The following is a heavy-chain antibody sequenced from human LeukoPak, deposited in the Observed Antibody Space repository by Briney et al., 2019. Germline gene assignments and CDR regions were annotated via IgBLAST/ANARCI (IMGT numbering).Heavy chain of an antibody. D-gene: IGHD6-13*01. CDR2: INAGNGNT. CDR3: ASTPYSSPLGYFDY. V-gene: IGHV1-3*01. J-gene: IGHJ4*02. Sequence: GASVKVSCKASGYTFTSYAMHWVRQAPGQRLEWMGWINAGNGNTKYSQKFQGRVTITRDTSASTAYMELSSRRSEDTAVYYCASTPYSSPLGYFDYWGQGTLVTVSS. CDR1: GYTFTSYA.